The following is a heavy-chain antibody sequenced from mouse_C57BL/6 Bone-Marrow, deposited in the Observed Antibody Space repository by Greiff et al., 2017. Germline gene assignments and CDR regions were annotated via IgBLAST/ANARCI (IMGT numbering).Heavy chain of an antibody. CDR2: IYPGDGDT. Sequence: QVQLQQSGPELVKPGASVKISCKASGYAFSSSWMNWVKQRPGKGLEWIGRIYPGDGDTNYNGKFKGKATLTADKSSSTAYMQLSSLTSEDSAVYFCARSDDGYHGGDWGQGTTLTVAS. D-gene: IGHD2-3*01. V-gene: IGHV1-82*01. CDR1: GYAFSSSW. CDR3: ARSDDGYHGGD. J-gene: IGHJ2*01.